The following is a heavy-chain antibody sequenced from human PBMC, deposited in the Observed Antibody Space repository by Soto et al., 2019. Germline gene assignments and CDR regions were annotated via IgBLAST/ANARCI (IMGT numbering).Heavy chain of an antibody. CDR2: ISYDGSNK. V-gene: IGHV3-30*18. CDR1: GFTFSSYG. CDR3: AKDGNYVYYYGMDV. Sequence: PWGSLRLSCAASGFTFSSYGMHWVRQAPGKGLEWVAVISYDGSNKYYADSVKGRFTISRDNSKNTLYLQMNSLRAEDTAVYYCAKDGNYVYYYGMDVWGQGTTVTVS. D-gene: IGHD3-10*02. J-gene: IGHJ6*02.